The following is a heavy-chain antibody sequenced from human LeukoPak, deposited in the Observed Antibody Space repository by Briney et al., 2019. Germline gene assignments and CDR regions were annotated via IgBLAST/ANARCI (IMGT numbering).Heavy chain of an antibody. CDR2: IYYRGST. CDR3: ARGIPRFFYDSSGAFDY. J-gene: IGHJ4*02. V-gene: IGHV4-59*01. CDR1: GGSISSYY. Sequence: SETLSLTCTVSGGSISSYYWSWIWQPPGKGLEWIGYIYYRGSTNYNPSLKSRVTISVDTSKTQFSLKLSSVTAADTAVYYCARGIPRFFYDSSGAFDYWGQGTLVTVSS. D-gene: IGHD3-22*01.